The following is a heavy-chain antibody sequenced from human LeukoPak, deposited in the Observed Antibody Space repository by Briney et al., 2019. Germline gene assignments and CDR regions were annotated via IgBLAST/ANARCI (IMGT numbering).Heavy chain of an antibody. CDR1: GFTFTNYT. J-gene: IGHJ4*02. Sequence: GGSLRLSCAASGFTFTNYTMSWVRHAPGKGLEWVSAISVSGDSTNSADSVKGRFTISRDNSKNTLYLQANSLRAEDTAVFYCAKERQGGYSYGNFDYWGQGTLVTVSS. D-gene: IGHD5-18*01. V-gene: IGHV3-23*01. CDR2: ISVSGDST. CDR3: AKERQGGYSYGNFDY.